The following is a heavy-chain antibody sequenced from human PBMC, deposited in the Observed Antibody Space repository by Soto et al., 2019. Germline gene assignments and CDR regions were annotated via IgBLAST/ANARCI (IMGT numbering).Heavy chain of an antibody. D-gene: IGHD6-19*01. CDR3: ARNGYSSGRPIDY. CDR1: GGTFSSYA. V-gene: IGHV1-69*13. CDR2: IIPIFGTA. Sequence: ASVKVSCKASGGTFSSYAISWVRQAPGQGLEWMGGIIPIFGTANYAQKFQGRVTITADESTSTAYMELSSLRSEDTAVYYCARNGYSSGRPIDYWGQGTLVTVSS. J-gene: IGHJ4*02.